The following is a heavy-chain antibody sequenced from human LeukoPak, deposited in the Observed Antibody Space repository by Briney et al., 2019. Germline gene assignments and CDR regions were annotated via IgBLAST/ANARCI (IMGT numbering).Heavy chain of an antibody. CDR2: INTNTGNP. Sequence: ASVKVSCKASGYTFTSYAMNWVRQAPGQGLEWMGWINTNTGNPTYAQGFTGRFVFSLDTSVSTAYLQISSLKAEDTAVYYCARVIWFGESVGGFDPWGQGTLVTVSS. J-gene: IGHJ5*02. D-gene: IGHD3-10*01. CDR1: GYTFTSYA. V-gene: IGHV7-4-1*02. CDR3: ARVIWFGESVGGFDP.